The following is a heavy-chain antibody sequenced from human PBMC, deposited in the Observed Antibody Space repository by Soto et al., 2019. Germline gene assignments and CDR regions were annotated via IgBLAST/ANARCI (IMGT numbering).Heavy chain of an antibody. CDR3: AAAAPTGPEQLVQVYFDY. Sequence: QMQLLQSGPEVKKPGTSVKVSCQASGFTFTSSAVQWVRQARGQRLDRIGWIVVGSRNTNYAQKFQVRVTITREMSTSSAYRELSSLRSADTAVYYCAAAAPTGPEQLVQVYFDYWCQGSMVTVSS. V-gene: IGHV1-58*01. D-gene: IGHD6-6*01. CDR1: GFTFTSSA. J-gene: IGHJ4*02. CDR2: IVVGSRNT.